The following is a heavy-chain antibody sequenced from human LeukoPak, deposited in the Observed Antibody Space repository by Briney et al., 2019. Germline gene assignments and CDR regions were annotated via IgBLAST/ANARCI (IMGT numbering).Heavy chain of an antibody. D-gene: IGHD3-22*01. J-gene: IGHJ3*02. Sequence: GASVKVSCKASGYTFTGYYMHWVRQAPGQGLEWMGWINPNSGGTNYAQKFQGRVTMTRDTSISTAYMELSRLRSDDTAVYYCARESYYYDSSGLHDAFDIWGQGTMVTVSS. CDR2: INPNSGGT. CDR3: ARESYYYDSSGLHDAFDI. CDR1: GYTFTGYY. V-gene: IGHV1-2*02.